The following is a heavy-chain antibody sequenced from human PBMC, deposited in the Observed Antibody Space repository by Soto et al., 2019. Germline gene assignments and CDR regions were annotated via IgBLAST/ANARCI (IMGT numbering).Heavy chain of an antibody. V-gene: IGHV4-34*01. CDR2: INHSGST. J-gene: IGHJ4*02. D-gene: IGHD1-26*01. Sequence: LSLTCAVYGGSFSGYYRSWIRQPPGKGLEWIGEINHSGSTNYNPSLKSRVTISVDTSKNQFSLKLSSVTAADTAVYYCARGRIVGATRRVYFDYWGQGTLVTVSS. CDR3: ARGRIVGATRRVYFDY. CDR1: GGSFSGYY.